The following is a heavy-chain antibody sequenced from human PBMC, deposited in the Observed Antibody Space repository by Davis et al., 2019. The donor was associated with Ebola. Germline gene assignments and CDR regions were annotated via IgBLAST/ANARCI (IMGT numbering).Heavy chain of an antibody. D-gene: IGHD2-2*01. CDR3: ARDSRNYFFDY. Sequence: PGGSLRLSCAASGFTFSDHTMDWFRQPPGAGLEWVARTRYKAASHSTEYAPSVKGRFTISRDDSQNSLYLQMNSLRTEDTAIYFCARDSRNYFFDYWSQGTLVTVSS. J-gene: IGHJ4*02. CDR2: TRYKAASHST. V-gene: IGHV3-72*01. CDR1: GFTFSDHT.